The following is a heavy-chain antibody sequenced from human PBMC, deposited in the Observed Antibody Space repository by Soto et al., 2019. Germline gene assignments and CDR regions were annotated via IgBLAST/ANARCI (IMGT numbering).Heavy chain of an antibody. CDR3: ARHDYADRTFDL. V-gene: IGHV4-61*08. CDR2: IQYSGDT. Sequence: QVLLQEPGQGQVRPSETLSLTCIVSGGSVGRGAYYWSWLRQPPGIALEVIGYIQYSGDTNYNSSLKSRVTISVDRSRNRFSLKLTSVTAADTAFYYCARHDYADRTFDLLGQGTKVTVSS. CDR1: GGSVGRGAYY. D-gene: IGHD5-12*01. J-gene: IGHJ3*01.